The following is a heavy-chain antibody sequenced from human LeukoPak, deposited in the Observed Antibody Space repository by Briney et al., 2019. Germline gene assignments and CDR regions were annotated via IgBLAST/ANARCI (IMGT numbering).Heavy chain of an antibody. D-gene: IGHD6-13*01. Sequence: SETLSLTCAVYGGSFSGYYWSWIRQPPGKGLERIGEINHSGSTNYNPSLKSRVTISVDTSKNQFSLKLSSVTAADTAVYYCARLVSSSMAAAGTKDYWGQGTLVTVSS. CDR3: ARLVSSSMAAAGTKDY. V-gene: IGHV4-34*01. J-gene: IGHJ4*02. CDR1: GGSFSGYY. CDR2: INHSGST.